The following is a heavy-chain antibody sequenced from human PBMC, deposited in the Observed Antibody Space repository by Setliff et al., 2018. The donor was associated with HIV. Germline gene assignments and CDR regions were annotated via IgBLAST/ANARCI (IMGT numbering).Heavy chain of an antibody. V-gene: IGHV4-38-2*02. CDR1: GDSLTSGYY. Sequence: PSETLSLTCNVSGDSLTSGYYWAWIRQPPGKGLEWIASMHYAGTTEYNPSLKSRLTMSLDTSRNHFSLNLKSVTAADTAVYYCARAGRRTGHSYTWFDPWGQGTLVTVSS. J-gene: IGHJ5*02. CDR3: ARAGRRTGHSYTWFDP. D-gene: IGHD3-16*01. CDR2: MHYAGTT.